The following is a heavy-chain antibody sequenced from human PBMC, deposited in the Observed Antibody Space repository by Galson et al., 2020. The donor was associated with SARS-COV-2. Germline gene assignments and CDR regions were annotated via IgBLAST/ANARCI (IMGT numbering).Heavy chain of an antibody. V-gene: IGHV4-39*01. J-gene: IGHJ2*01. CDR3: ASSPVLRYFDWLSGWYFDL. D-gene: IGHD3-9*01. CDR2: IYYSGST. CDR1: GGSISSSSYY. Sequence: ASETLSLTCIVSGGSISSSSYYWGWIRQPPGKGLEWIGSIYYSGSTYYNPSLKSRVTISVDTSKNQFSLKLSSVTAADTAVYYCASSPVLRYFDWLSGWYFDLWGRGTLVTVSS.